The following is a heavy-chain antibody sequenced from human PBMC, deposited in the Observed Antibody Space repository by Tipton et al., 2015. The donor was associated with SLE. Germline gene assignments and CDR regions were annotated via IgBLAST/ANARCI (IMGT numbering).Heavy chain of an antibody. CDR3: ASDAPNLRYCDN. CDR2: IWKDGSNE. CDR1: GFTFSNYG. V-gene: IGHV3-33*01. D-gene: IGHD3-10*01. J-gene: IGHJ4*02. Sequence: SGFTFSNYGMHWVRQAPGKGLEWVALIWKDGSNEHYEDSVKGRFTISRDNSKNTLYLQMNSLRAEDTAVYYCASDAPNLRYCDNWGQGTLVTVSS.